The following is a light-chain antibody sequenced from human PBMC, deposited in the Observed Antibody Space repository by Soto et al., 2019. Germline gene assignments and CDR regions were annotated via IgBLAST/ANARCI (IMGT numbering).Light chain of an antibody. CDR3: QQYGRSPWT. J-gene: IGKJ1*01. V-gene: IGKV3-20*01. Sequence: PGARATLSCRASQSVSSGYLAWYQQKPGQAPRLLIYGASSRATGIPDRFSGSGSGTDFTLTISRLEPEDFAVYYCQQYGRSPWTFGQGTKVEIK. CDR2: GAS. CDR1: QSVSSGY.